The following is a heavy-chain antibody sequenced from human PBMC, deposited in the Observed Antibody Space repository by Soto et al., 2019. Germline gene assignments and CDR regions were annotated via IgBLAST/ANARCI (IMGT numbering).Heavy chain of an antibody. CDR1: GYSFTSYW. V-gene: IGHV5-51*01. J-gene: IGHJ6*02. CDR3: ARLIDVSGSDYLTAYYHDCRDV. Sequence: GESLKISCKGSGYSFTSYWIGWVRQMPGKGLEWMGIIYPVDSDTRYSPPFQGQVTISADTSISTAYLQWSSLKASDTAMYYCARLIDVSGSDYLTAYYHDCRDVWGQGTMVTVSS. D-gene: IGHD3-10*01. CDR2: IYPVDSDT.